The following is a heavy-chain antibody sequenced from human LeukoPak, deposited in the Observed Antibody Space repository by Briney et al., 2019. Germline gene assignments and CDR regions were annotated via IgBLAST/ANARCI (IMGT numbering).Heavy chain of an antibody. J-gene: IGHJ4*02. Sequence: PSETLSLTCAVYGGSFSGYYWSWLRQPPGKGLEWIGEINHSGSTNYNPSLKSRVTISVDTSKNQFSLKLSSVTAADTAVYYCARGGIAAAGTFMFDYWGQGTLVSVPS. CDR2: INHSGST. D-gene: IGHD6-13*01. V-gene: IGHV4-34*01. CDR3: ARGGIAAAGTFMFDY. CDR1: GGSFSGYY.